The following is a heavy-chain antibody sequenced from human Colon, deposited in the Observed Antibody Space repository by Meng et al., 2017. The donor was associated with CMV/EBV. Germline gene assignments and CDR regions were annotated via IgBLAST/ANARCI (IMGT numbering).Heavy chain of an antibody. V-gene: IGHV4-61*01. CDR2: VYYSGST. CDR3: ARDLGEGLQKGGEYYYGMDV. J-gene: IGHJ6*02. CDR1: GGSVSSGSYY. D-gene: IGHD3-10*01. Sequence: GSLRLSCTVSGGSVSSGSYYWSWIRPPPGKGLEWIGYVYYSGSTNFNRSLKSRITISVDTSKNQFSLKLSSVTAADTAVYYCARDLGEGLQKGGEYYYGMDVWGQGTTVTVSS.